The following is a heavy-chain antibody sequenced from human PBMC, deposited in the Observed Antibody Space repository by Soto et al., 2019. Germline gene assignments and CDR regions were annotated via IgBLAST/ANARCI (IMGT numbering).Heavy chain of an antibody. Sequence: GGSLRLSCAASGFTFSSYSMNWVRQAPGKGLEWVSYISSSSSTIYYADSVKGRFTISRDNAKNSLYLQMNSLRAEDTAVYYCARSPQGTTVVTHTLYGMDVWGQGTTVTVSS. J-gene: IGHJ6*02. V-gene: IGHV3-48*01. CDR1: GFTFSSYS. CDR3: ARSPQGTTVVTHTLYGMDV. CDR2: ISSSSSTI. D-gene: IGHD4-17*01.